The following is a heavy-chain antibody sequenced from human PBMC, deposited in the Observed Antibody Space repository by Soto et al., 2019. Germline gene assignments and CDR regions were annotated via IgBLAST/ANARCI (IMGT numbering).Heavy chain of an antibody. CDR1: GGSISSGGYS. CDR3: TRGGDPYKTGH. CDR2: IHYSGST. D-gene: IGHD2-21*01. J-gene: IGHJ4*02. V-gene: IGHV4-61*08. Sequence: SETLSLTCAVSGGSISSGGYSWSWIRQPPGKGLEWIGFIHYSGSTNYNPSLKGRVTMSVDTSKNQFSLKLTSVNTADTAIYYCTRGGDPYKTGHWXQGTLVTVSS.